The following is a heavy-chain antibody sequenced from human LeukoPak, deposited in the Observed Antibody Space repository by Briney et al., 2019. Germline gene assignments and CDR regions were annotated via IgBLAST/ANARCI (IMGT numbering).Heavy chain of an antibody. V-gene: IGHV1-46*01. Sequence: ASVKVSCKASGYTFTNYYMHWVRQAPGQGLEWMGIINPSGGTTNYAQKFQGRVTMTRDTSTSTVYMELSSLRSEDTAVYYCAKDSAAPGTRGWFDPWGQGTLVTVS. J-gene: IGHJ5*02. CDR3: AKDSAAPGTRGWFDP. CDR1: GYTFTNYY. CDR2: INPSGGTT. D-gene: IGHD6-13*01.